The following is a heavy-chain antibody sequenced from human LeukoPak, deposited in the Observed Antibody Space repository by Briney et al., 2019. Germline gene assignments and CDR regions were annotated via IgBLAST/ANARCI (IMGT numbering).Heavy chain of an antibody. V-gene: IGHV1-2*04. CDR2: INPNSGGT. D-gene: IGHD3-22*01. CDR3: ARSLVYDSSGPGAFDI. CDR1: GYTFTSYG. J-gene: IGHJ3*02. Sequence: GASVKVSCKASGYTFTSYGISWVRQAPGQGLEWMGWINPNSGGTNYAQKFQGWVTMTRDTSISTAYMELSRLRSDDTAVYYCARSLVYDSSGPGAFDIWGQGTMVTVSS.